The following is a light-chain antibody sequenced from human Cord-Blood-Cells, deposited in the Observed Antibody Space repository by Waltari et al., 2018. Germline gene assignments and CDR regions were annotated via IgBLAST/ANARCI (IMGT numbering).Light chain of an antibody. V-gene: IGLV2-8*01. CDR3: SSYAGSNNWV. CDR2: EVS. Sequence: QSALTQPPSASGSPGQSVTISCTGTSSDVGGYNYVSWYQQHPGKAPKLMIYEVSTRPSGVPDRFSGSKSGNTASLTVSGLQAEDEADYYCSSYAGSNNWVFGGWTKLTVL. J-gene: IGLJ3*02. CDR1: SSDVGGYNY.